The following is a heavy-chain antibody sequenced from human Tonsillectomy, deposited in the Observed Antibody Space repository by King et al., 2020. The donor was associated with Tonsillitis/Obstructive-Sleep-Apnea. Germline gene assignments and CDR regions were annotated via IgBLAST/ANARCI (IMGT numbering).Heavy chain of an antibody. V-gene: IGHV1-18*01. Sequence: VQLVESGAEVRKPGASVKVSCKASGYTFTNYDITWVRQAPGQGLEWMGWSRPYNGDTNYAQKLQGRVTMTSDTSTSTAYMELRTLRSDDTAVYYCARDYYAGRGAYHRYSPHRGQGTLATAPS. CDR1: GYTFTNYD. CDR2: SRPYNGDT. CDR3: ARDYYAGRGAYHRYSPH. J-gene: IGHJ1*01. D-gene: IGHD3-10*01.